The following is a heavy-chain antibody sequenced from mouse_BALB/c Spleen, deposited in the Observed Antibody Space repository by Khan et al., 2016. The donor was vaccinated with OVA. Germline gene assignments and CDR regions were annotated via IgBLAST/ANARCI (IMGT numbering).Heavy chain of an antibody. CDR2: IYPFNDDT. CDR1: GYTFTSYV. D-gene: IGHD1-1*01. J-gene: IGHJ3*01. CDR3: APVGTYYVYFAY. V-gene: IGHV1S136*01. Sequence: IQLVQSGPELVKPGASVKMSCKASGYTFTSYVMHWVKQKPGLGLEWIGYIYPFNDDTKYNEKFKGKATLTSDKSSSTAYMELSGLTSEDSAVYCCAPVGTYYVYFAYWGQGTLVTVSA.